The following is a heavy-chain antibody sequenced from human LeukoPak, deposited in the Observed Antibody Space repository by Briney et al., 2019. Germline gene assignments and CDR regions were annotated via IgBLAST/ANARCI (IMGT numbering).Heavy chain of an antibody. Sequence: PSETLSLTCTASGGSISSYYWSWIRQPPGKGLEWIGYIYYSGSTNYNPSLKSRVTISVDTSKNQFSLKLSSVTAADTAVYYCARAGQPPYYFDYWGQGTLVTVSS. J-gene: IGHJ4*02. D-gene: IGHD3-10*01. V-gene: IGHV4-59*01. CDR2: IYYSGST. CDR1: GGSISSYY. CDR3: ARAGQPPYYFDY.